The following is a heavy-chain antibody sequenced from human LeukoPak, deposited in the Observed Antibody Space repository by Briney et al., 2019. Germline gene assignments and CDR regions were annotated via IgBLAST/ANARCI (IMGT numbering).Heavy chain of an antibody. D-gene: IGHD5-18*01. Sequence: PSETLSLTCAVYGGSFSGYYWSWIRQPPGKGLEWIGEINHSGSTNYNPSLKSRVTISVDTSKNQFSLKLSSVTAADTAVYYCVRGDTAMVPPLGYWGQGTLVTVSS. CDR2: INHSGST. CDR3: VRGDTAMVPPLGY. V-gene: IGHV4-34*01. J-gene: IGHJ4*02. CDR1: GGSFSGYY.